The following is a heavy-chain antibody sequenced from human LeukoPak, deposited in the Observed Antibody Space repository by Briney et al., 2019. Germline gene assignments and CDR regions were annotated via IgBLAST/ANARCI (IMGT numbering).Heavy chain of an antibody. CDR1: GFTFSSYS. CDR2: ISSSSSTI. D-gene: IGHD2-15*01. V-gene: IGHV3-48*01. J-gene: IGHJ3*02. CDR3: ARAYTRILLDAFDI. Sequence: GGSLRLSCAASGFTFSSYSMNWVRQAPGKGLEWVSYISSSSSTIYYADSVKGRFTISRDNAKNSLYLQMNSLRAEDTAVYYCARAYTRILLDAFDIWGQGTMVTVSS.